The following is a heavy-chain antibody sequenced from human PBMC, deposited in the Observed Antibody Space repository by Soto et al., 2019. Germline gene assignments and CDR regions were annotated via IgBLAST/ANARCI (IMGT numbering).Heavy chain of an antibody. J-gene: IGHJ4*02. Sequence: GGALRLSCAASGFTFSSYAMSWVRQAPGKGLEWGSAISGSGGSTYYADSVKGRFTIARDNSKNTLYLQMNSLRAEDTAVYYCAKDARDGYNYFDYWGQGTRVTVSS. CDR2: ISGSGGST. CDR3: AKDARDGYNYFDY. V-gene: IGHV3-23*01. CDR1: GFTFSSYA. D-gene: IGHD5-12*01.